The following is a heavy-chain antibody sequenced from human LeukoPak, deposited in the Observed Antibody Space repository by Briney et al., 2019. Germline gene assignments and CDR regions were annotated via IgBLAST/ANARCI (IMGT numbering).Heavy chain of an antibody. Sequence: PGGSLRLSCAASGFTVSSNYMSWVRQAPGKGLEWVSVIYSGGSTYYADSVKGRFTISRDNSKNTLYLQMNSLRAEDTAVYYCARDSPEAAAGTGYYFDYWGQGTLVTVSS. J-gene: IGHJ4*02. CDR1: GFTVSSNY. CDR3: ARDSPEAAAGTGYYFDY. D-gene: IGHD6-13*01. CDR2: IYSGGST. V-gene: IGHV3-66*01.